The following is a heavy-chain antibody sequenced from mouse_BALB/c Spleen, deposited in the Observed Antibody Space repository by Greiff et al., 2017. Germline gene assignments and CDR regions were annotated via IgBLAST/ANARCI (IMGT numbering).Heavy chain of an antibody. Sequence: VQLQQSGAELARPGASVKLSCKASGYTFTSYWMQWVKQRPGQGLEWIGAIYPGDGDTRYTQKFKGKATLTADKSSSTAYMQLSSLASEDSAVYYCARKDVRRAMDYWGQGTSVTVSS. CDR1: GYTFTSYW. CDR2: IYPGDGDT. D-gene: IGHD1-1*01. J-gene: IGHJ4*01. CDR3: ARKDVRRAMDY. V-gene: IGHV1-87*01.